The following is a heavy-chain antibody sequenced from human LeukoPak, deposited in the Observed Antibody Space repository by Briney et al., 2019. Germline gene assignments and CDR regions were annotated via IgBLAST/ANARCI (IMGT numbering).Heavy chain of an antibody. Sequence: ASVKVSCKTSGYTFSNYGITWVRQAPGQGLEWMGWISAYNGNTDSAQKLQGRVTMTTDTSTSTAYMELRSLRSDYTAVYYCARQGHGSSSRDYYYFMDVWGKGTTVTVSS. V-gene: IGHV1-18*01. CDR1: GYTFSNYG. J-gene: IGHJ6*03. CDR2: ISAYNGNT. CDR3: ARQGHGSSSRDYYYFMDV. D-gene: IGHD6-6*01.